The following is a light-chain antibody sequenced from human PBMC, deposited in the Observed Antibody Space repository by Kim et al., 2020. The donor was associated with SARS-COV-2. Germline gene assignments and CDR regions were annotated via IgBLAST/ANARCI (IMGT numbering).Light chain of an antibody. J-gene: IGLJ2*01. V-gene: IGLV3-19*01. CDR2: GKN. CDR1: SLRSYY. Sequence: SSELTQDPAVSVALGQTVRITCQEDSLRSYYASWYQQKPGQAPVLVIYGKNNRPSGIPDRFSGSSSGNTASLTITGAQAEDEADYYCNSRDSSGNHLVFGGGTQLTVL. CDR3: NSRDSSGNHLV.